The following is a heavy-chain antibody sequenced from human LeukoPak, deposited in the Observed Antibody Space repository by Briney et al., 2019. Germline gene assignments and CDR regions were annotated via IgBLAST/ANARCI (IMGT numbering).Heavy chain of an antibody. CDR1: GFTFSHYG. D-gene: IGHD6-13*01. V-gene: IGHV3-33*08. CDR3: ARAGLGAAADV. Sequence: PGGSLRLSCAASGFTFSHYGMHWVRQAPGKGLEWVALIWYDGSNKYYVDSVEGRFIISRDNSKNTHYLQMNSLRVEDTAVYYCARAGLGAAADVWGQGTLVTVSS. J-gene: IGHJ4*02. CDR2: IWYDGSNK.